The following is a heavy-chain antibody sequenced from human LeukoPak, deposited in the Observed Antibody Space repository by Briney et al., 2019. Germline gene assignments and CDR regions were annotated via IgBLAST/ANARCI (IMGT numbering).Heavy chain of an antibody. CDR2: ISWNSGSI. V-gene: IGHV3-9*01. D-gene: IGHD3-10*01. J-gene: IGHJ6*03. Sequence: GGSLRLSCAASGFTFDDYAMHWVRQAPGKGLEWVSGISWNSGSIGYADSVKGRFTISRDNAKKSVYLHMSSLRAEDTALYYCARLSAYYYGSYFYYYMDVWGKGTTVTVSS. CDR1: GFTFDDYA. CDR3: ARLSAYYYGSYFYYYMDV.